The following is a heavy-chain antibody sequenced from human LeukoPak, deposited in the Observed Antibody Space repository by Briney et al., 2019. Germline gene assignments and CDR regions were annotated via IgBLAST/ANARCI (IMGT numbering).Heavy chain of an antibody. J-gene: IGHJ6*03. CDR3: ARVNPYDFWSGYLSQSTNYYMDV. D-gene: IGHD3-3*01. Sequence: SETLSLTCTVSGDSISSFYWSWIRQPPGNGLEWIGYISKSGSTTYNPSLKSRVTISVDRSKSQFSLRLSSVTAADTAVYYCARVNPYDFWSGYLSQSTNYYMDVWGKGTTVTVSS. V-gene: IGHV4-59*08. CDR2: ISKSGST. CDR1: GDSISSFY.